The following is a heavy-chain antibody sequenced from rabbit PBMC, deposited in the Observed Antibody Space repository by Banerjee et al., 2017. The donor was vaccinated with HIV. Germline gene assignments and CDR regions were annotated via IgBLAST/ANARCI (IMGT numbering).Heavy chain of an antibody. CDR1: GLDFSSNYW. D-gene: IGHD6-1*01. J-gene: IGHJ6*01. Sequence: QEQLVEYGGDLVQPEGSLTLTCKASGLDFSSNYWICWVRQAPGKGLEWIACIYVGNSGSTNYASWVNGRFTISSDNAQNTVDLQMNSLTAADTATYFCATNRGTGYIYAYGMDLWGPGTLVTVS. CDR2: IYVGNSGST. V-gene: IGHV1S45*01. CDR3: ATNRGTGYIYAYGMDL.